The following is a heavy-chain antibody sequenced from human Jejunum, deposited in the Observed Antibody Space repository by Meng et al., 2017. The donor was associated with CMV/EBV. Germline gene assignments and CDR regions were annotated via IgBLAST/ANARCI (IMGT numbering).Heavy chain of an antibody. CDR3: ARATSAYDPFDS. J-gene: IGHJ4*02. D-gene: IGHD5-12*01. CDR2: IYYSGST. Sequence: QLQRQESGPGLVKPSETLPLTCNVSGGSISSSSDYWGWIRQPLGKGLEWIGSIYYSGSTYYNPSLKSRVTLSVDTSKNQFSLKLTSVTAADTAVYYCARATSAYDPFDSWGQGTLVTVSS. V-gene: IGHV4-39*07. CDR1: GGSISSSSDY.